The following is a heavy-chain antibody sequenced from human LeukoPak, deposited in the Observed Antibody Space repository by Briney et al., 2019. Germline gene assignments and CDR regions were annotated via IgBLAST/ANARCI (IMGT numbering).Heavy chain of an antibody. D-gene: IGHD6-19*01. J-gene: IGHJ4*02. CDR2: IYSGGST. V-gene: IGHV3-53*01. CDR1: GFTVSSNY. CDR3: ARYTSGSYFDS. Sequence: TGGSLRLSCAASGFTVSSNYMSWVRQAPGKGLEWVSVIYSGGSTYYADSVKGRFTISRDNSKNTVYLQMDSLRAEDTAVYYCARYTSGSYFDSWGQGTLVTVSS.